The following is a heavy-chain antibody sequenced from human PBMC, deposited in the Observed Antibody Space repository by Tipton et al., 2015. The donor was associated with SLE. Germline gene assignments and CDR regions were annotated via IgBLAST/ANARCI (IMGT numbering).Heavy chain of an antibody. CDR3: AAPGYSSSWAGDY. J-gene: IGHJ4*02. CDR2: INSDGSST. V-gene: IGHV3-74*01. Sequence: GSLRLSCAASGFTVSSNYMSWVRQAPGKGLVWVSRINSDGSSTSYADSVKGRFTISRDNAKNTLYLQMNSLRAEDTAVYYCAAPGYSSSWAGDYWGQGTLVTVSS. CDR1: GFTVSSNY. D-gene: IGHD6-13*01.